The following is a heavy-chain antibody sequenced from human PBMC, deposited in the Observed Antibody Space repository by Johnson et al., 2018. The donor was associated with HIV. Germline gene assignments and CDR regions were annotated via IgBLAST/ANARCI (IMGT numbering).Heavy chain of an antibody. CDR1: GFTVSSNY. CDR2: IYSGGTT. D-gene: IGHD3-10*01. Sequence: RLSCAASGFTVSSNYMNWVRQAPGKGLEWVSVIYSGGTTYYADSVKGRFTISRDNSKNTLYLQMNSLRAEDTVLYYCARGGTYYYGLGPSDAFDIWGQGTMVTVSS. J-gene: IGHJ3*02. CDR3: ARGGTYYYGLGPSDAFDI. V-gene: IGHV3-66*01.